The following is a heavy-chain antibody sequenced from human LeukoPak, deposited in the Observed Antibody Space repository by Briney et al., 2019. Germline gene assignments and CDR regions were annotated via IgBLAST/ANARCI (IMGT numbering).Heavy chain of an antibody. CDR2: ISGSGGST. D-gene: IGHD2-21*01. J-gene: IGHJ4*02. CDR1: GFTFSSYA. Sequence: PGGSLRLSCAASGFTFSSYAMSWVRQAPGKGLEWVSAISGSGGSTYYADSVKGRFTISRDNSKNTLYLQMNGLRAEDTAVYYCAKNAQQNIVVVIAIDYWGQGTLVTVSS. V-gene: IGHV3-23*01. CDR3: AKNAQQNIVVVIAIDY.